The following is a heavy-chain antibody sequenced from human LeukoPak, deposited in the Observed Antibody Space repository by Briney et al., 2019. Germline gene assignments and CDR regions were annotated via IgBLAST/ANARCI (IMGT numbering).Heavy chain of an antibody. CDR3: ANEGVYSNYYWFDP. V-gene: IGHV4-59*01. J-gene: IGHJ5*02. Sequence: PSETLSLTCTVSGGSISSYYWSWIRQPPGKGLEWIGYIYYSGSTNYNPSLKSRVTISVDTSKNQFSLKLSSVTAADTAVYYCANEGVYSNYYWFDPWGQGTLVTVSS. D-gene: IGHD4-11*01. CDR1: GGSISSYY. CDR2: IYYSGST.